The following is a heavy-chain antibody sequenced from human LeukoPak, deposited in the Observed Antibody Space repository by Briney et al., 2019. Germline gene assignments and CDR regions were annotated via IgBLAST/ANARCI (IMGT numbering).Heavy chain of an antibody. CDR3: ASEYRDYYDSSGNYLDY. J-gene: IGHJ4*02. Sequence: ASVKVSCKASGYTFTSYGISWVRQAPGQGLEWMGWISGYNGKTNYAQKLQGRVTMTTDTSTTTAHMELRSLRSDDTAVYYCASEYRDYYDSSGNYLDYWGQGTLVTVSS. CDR2: ISGYNGKT. CDR1: GYTFTSYG. D-gene: IGHD3-22*01. V-gene: IGHV1-18*01.